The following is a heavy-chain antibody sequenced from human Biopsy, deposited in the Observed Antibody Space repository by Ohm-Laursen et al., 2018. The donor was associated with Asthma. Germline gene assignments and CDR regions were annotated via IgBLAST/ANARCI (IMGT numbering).Heavy chain of an antibody. CDR3: ARGFGYDILTGWDAFDI. CDR2: LIPVLGTP. CDR1: GDSFSNYA. D-gene: IGHD3-9*01. Sequence: SVKVSCKASGDSFSNYAISWVRQAPGQGLEWMGGLIPVLGTPDHAQMFEGRVTITADESTSTAYMELSSLRSEDTAVYYCARGFGYDILTGWDAFDIWGQGTMVTVSS. V-gene: IGHV1-69*13. J-gene: IGHJ3*02.